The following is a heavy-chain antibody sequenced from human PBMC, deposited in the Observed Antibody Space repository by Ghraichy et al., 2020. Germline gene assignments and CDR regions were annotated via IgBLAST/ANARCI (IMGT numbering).Heavy chain of an antibody. CDR2: ISGSGGST. CDR3: AKDTDYGDSPDY. V-gene: IGHV3-23*01. Sequence: GSLRLSCAASGFTFSSYAMSWVRQAPGKGLEWVSAISGSGGSTYYADSVKGRFTISRDNSKNTLYLQMNSLRAEDTAVYYCAKDTDYGDSPDYWGQGTLVTVSS. CDR1: GFTFSSYA. J-gene: IGHJ4*02. D-gene: IGHD4-17*01.